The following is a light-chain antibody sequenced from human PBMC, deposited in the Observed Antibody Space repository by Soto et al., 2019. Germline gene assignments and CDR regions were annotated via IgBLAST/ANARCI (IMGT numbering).Light chain of an antibody. CDR2: WAS. CDR1: QSVLYTSNNKNY. J-gene: IGKJ4*01. V-gene: IGKV4-1*01. Sequence: DIVMTQSPDSLAVSLGERATINCKSSQSVLYTSNNKNYLAWYQQKPGQPPKLLIYWASTRESGVPDRFTGSGSGTDFTLTISSLQAEDVAVYYWQHHYINTPTFGGGTKVEIK. CDR3: QHHYINTPT.